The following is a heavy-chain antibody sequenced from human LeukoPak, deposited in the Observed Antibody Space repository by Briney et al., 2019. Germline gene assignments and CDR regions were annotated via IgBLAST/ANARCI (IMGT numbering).Heavy chain of an antibody. CDR1: GGSIRSYY. CDR3: GRQGYTASYYFLDL. D-gene: IGHD2/OR15-2a*01. CDR2: IYTTGTT. J-gene: IGHJ5*02. V-gene: IGHV4-4*07. Sequence: SETLSLTCDVSGGSIRSYYWGWVRQPAGKGLEWIGRIYTTGTTNFNPSLKSRLTMSVDTSKNQFSLKLTSVTAADTAVYFCGRQGYTASYYFLDLWSQGTLVTVSS.